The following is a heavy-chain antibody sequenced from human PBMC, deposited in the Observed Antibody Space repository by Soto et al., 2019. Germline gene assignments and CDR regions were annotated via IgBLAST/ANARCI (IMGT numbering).Heavy chain of an antibody. V-gene: IGHV4-61*03. J-gene: IGHJ4*02. CDR3: ARFRCLLEYDIVTGEFIFDQ. Sequence: SQTLSLTCTVSAVSVNSGTDYWTWLRQPPGKGLEWIGYTSNSGSAKYNPSLKSRATITTDTSTDHFSLKLTSVTAADTAVYYCARFRCLLEYDIVTGEFIFDQLGRGPLVTVSP. CDR2: TSNSGSA. CDR1: AVSVNSGTDY. D-gene: IGHD3-9*01.